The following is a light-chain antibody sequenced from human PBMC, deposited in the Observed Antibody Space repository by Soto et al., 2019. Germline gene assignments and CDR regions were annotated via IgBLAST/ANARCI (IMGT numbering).Light chain of an antibody. J-gene: IGKJ1*01. CDR3: LPYQSYWT. CDR2: QAS. Sequence: DMQMTQSPSTLSASVGDRVSITYRASQSISRQLAWYQQKPGKAPNLLIYQASDLETGVPSRFTGSGSGTEFTLTISSLQPDDLATYYCLPYQSYWTFGQGTKVEVK. CDR1: QSISRQ. V-gene: IGKV1-5*03.